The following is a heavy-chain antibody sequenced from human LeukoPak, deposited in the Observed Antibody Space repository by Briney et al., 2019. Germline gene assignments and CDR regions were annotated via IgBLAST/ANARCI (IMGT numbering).Heavy chain of an antibody. CDR2: ISEDGSEK. V-gene: IGHV3-7*01. J-gene: IGHJ4*01. D-gene: IGHD2-2*01. CDR3: AKLSGPAAADY. CDR1: GYTFGGHW. Sequence: SGGSLRLSCAASGYTFGGHWMSWLRQAPGKGLECVANISEDGSEKSYVDSVEGRFTISRDNAKNLLYLEMNRLRVEDTAVYYGAKLSGPAAADYWGQGTLVTVSS.